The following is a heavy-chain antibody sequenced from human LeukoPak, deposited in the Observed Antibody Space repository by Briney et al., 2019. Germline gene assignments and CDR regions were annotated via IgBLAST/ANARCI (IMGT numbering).Heavy chain of an antibody. Sequence: ASVKVSCKASGYTFTSYDINWVRQATGQGLEWMGWMNPNSGNTGYAQKFQGRVTITRNTSISTAYMELSSLRSEDTAVYYCARAMTTVTNYFDYWGQGTLVTVSS. J-gene: IGHJ4*02. V-gene: IGHV1-8*03. CDR1: GYTFTSYD. D-gene: IGHD4-17*01. CDR3: ARAMTTVTNYFDY. CDR2: MNPNSGNT.